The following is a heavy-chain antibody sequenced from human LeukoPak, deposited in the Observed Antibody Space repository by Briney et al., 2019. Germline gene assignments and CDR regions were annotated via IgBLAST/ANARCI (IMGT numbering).Heavy chain of an antibody. CDR2: IWFDGSKR. D-gene: IGHD2-8*02. CDR1: GFTFSTYG. CDR3: ARCTGGSCVFDY. J-gene: IGHJ4*02. V-gene: IGHV3-33*01. Sequence: PGRSLRLSCAASGFTFSTYGMHWVRQAPGKGLEWVALIWFDGSKRYCGDSLKGRFTVSRDNSKNTLYLQVDSLRAEDTAVYYCARCTGGSCVFDYWGQGTLVTVSS.